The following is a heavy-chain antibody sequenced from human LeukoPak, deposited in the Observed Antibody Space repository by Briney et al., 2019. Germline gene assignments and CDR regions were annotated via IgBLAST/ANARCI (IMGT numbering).Heavy chain of an antibody. V-gene: IGHV4-61*01. CDR3: ARDPNPNPYYYDSSGTPGGYFDY. D-gene: IGHD3-22*01. J-gene: IGHJ4*02. CDR2: IYYSGST. CDR1: GGSISSGSYY. Sequence: SETLSLTCTVSGGSISSGSYYWSWIRQPPGKGLEWIGYIYYSGSTNYNPSLKSRVTISVDTSKNQFSLRLSSVTAADTAVYYCARDPNPNPYYYDSSGTPGGYFDYWGQGTLVTVSS.